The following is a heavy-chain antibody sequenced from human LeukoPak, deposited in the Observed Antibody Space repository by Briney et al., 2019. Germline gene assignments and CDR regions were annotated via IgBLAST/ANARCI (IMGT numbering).Heavy chain of an antibody. Sequence: GGSLRLSCAASGFTFSSYAMSWVRQAPGKGLEWVSAISGSGGSTYYADSVKGRFTISRDNSKNTLYLQMNSLRAEDTAVYYCARDSYDSSGYYPGDTYYYYGMDVWGQGTTVTVSS. J-gene: IGHJ6*02. CDR3: ARDSYDSSGYYPGDTYYYYGMDV. CDR1: GFTFSSYA. CDR2: ISGSGGST. V-gene: IGHV3-23*01. D-gene: IGHD3-22*01.